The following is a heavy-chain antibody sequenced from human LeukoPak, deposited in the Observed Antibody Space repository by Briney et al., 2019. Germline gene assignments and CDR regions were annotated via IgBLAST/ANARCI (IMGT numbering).Heavy chain of an antibody. CDR2: INQSGST. D-gene: IGHD5-18*01. CDR3: ARGQDTAMIPFDY. J-gene: IGHJ4*02. Sequence: SETLSLTCAVYGGSFSGYYWSWIRQPPGKGLEWIGEINQSGSTNYNPSLKSRVTISLDTSKNQFSLKLSSVTAADTAVYYCARGQDTAMIPFDYWGQGTLVTVSS. CDR1: GGSFSGYY. V-gene: IGHV4-34*01.